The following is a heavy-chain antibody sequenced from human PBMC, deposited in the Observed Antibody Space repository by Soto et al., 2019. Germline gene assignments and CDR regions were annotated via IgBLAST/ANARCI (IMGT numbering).Heavy chain of an antibody. V-gene: IGHV5-10-1*01. CDR2: IDPSDSYT. CDR3: ARTQYSSSTGRYYYYGMDV. CDR1: GYSFTSYW. Sequence: RGESLKISCKGSGYSFTSYWISWVRQMPGKGLEWMGRIDPSDSYTNYSPSFQGHVTISADKSISTAYLQWSSLKASDTAMYYCARTQYSSSTGRYYYYGMDVWGQGTTVTVSS. D-gene: IGHD6-6*01. J-gene: IGHJ6*02.